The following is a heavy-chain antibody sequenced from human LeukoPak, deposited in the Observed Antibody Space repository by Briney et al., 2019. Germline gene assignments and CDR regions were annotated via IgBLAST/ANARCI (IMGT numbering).Heavy chain of an antibody. J-gene: IGHJ4*02. Sequence: ASVKVSCKASGYTFTSYGISWVRQAPGQGLEWTGWISAYNGNTNYAQKLQGRVTMTTDTSTSTAYMELRSLRSDDTAVYYCARLVDSCGWRGVYYFDYWGQGTLVTVSS. D-gene: IGHD6-19*01. CDR1: GYTFTSYG. CDR3: ARLVDSCGWRGVYYFDY. CDR2: ISAYNGNT. V-gene: IGHV1-18*01.